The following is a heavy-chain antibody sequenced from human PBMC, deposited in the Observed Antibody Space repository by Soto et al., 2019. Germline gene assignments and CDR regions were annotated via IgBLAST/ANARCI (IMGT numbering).Heavy chain of an antibody. Sequence: GGSLRLSCAASGFTFDDYAMHWVRQAPGKGLEWVSGISWNSGSIGYADSVKGRFTISRDNAKNSLYLQMNSLRAEDTALYYCAKDIYGAAGIFDYWGQGTLVTVSS. V-gene: IGHV3-9*01. J-gene: IGHJ4*02. CDR1: GFTFDDYA. CDR2: ISWNSGSI. CDR3: AKDIYGAAGIFDY. D-gene: IGHD6-13*01.